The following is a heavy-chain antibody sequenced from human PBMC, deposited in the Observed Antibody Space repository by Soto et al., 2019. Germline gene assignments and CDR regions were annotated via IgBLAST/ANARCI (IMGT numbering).Heavy chain of an antibody. CDR2: IWYDGSNK. J-gene: IGHJ4*02. CDR3: ARSKEEPTHRYVDY. V-gene: IGHV3-33*01. CDR1: GFTFSTYG. D-gene: IGHD2-2*01. Sequence: GFLRLSCAASGFTFSTYGMHWVRQAPGKGLEWVAVIWYDGSNKYYADSVKGRFTISRDNSKNTLYLQMDSLRAEDTAVYYCARSKEEPTHRYVDYWGQGTLVTVSS.